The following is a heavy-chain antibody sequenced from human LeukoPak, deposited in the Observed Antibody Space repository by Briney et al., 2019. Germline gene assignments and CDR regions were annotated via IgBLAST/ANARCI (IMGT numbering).Heavy chain of an antibody. CDR1: GFTFDDYA. CDR2: ISWNSGSI. CDR3: AKGTHSSGWYGLDY. D-gene: IGHD6-19*01. Sequence: GGSLRLSCAASGFTFDDYAMPWVRQAPGKGLEWVSGISWNSGSIAYADSVKGRFTISRDNAKNSLYLQMNSLRAEDTALYYCAKGTHSSGWYGLDYWGQGTLVTVSS. J-gene: IGHJ4*02. V-gene: IGHV3-9*01.